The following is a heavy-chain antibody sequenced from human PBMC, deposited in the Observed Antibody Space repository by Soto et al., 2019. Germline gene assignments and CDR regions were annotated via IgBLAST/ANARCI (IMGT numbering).Heavy chain of an antibody. CDR1: GYTFTSYA. Sequence: GAFVMVSCKASGYTFTSYAMHWVRQAPGQRLEWMGWINAGNGNTKYSQKFQGRVTITRDTSASTAYMELSSLRSEDTAVYYCARGGSSSWYGWFDPWGQGTLVTVSS. CDR2: INAGNGNT. V-gene: IGHV1-3*01. D-gene: IGHD6-13*01. CDR3: ARGGSSSWYGWFDP. J-gene: IGHJ5*02.